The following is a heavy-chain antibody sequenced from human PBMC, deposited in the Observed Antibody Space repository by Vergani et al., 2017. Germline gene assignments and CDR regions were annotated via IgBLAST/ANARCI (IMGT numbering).Heavy chain of an antibody. Sequence: EVQLLESGGSLKQPGGSVRLSCAVSGFTFSTYAMHWVRQAPGKGLGWVSALTGGGGSTYYADSFKGRFIISRDNSRDTLYLQMNNLRPEDTATYYCVKDAEGCENFFDSWCQGTLVTVSS. J-gene: IGHJ4*02. V-gene: IGHV3-23*01. CDR2: LTGGGGST. D-gene: IGHD2-15*01. CDR3: VKDAEGCENFFDS. CDR1: GFTFSTYA.